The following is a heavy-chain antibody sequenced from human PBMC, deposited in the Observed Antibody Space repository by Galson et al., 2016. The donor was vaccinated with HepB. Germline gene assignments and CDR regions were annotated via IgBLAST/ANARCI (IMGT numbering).Heavy chain of an antibody. CDR2: ISHAGTKT. Sequence: SLRLSCAASGFTLSGYGMHWVRQAPGKGLEWVALISHAGTKTFYAHSVKGRFTISKDNSENTLSLQLNSLRPEDTAVYYCALPDYWGQGTLVTVSS. CDR3: ALPDY. CDR1: GFTLSGYG. J-gene: IGHJ4*02. V-gene: IGHV3-30*03.